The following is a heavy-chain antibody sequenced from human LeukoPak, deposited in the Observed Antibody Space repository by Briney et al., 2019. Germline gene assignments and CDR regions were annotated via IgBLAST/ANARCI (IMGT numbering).Heavy chain of an antibody. CDR3: ARGLEGYSAGWSRFFEY. CDR2: NYNTGSA. Sequence: SETLTLTCGVSGYSISRGYYWGWIRQPPGNGLEWSGNNYNTGSAYYNPSLRSRVAISVDTSKNQFFLKLTSVTAADTAVYYCARGLEGYSAGWSRFFEYWGQGTLASASS. V-gene: IGHV4-38-2*01. CDR1: GYSISRGYY. D-gene: IGHD6-19*01. J-gene: IGHJ4*02.